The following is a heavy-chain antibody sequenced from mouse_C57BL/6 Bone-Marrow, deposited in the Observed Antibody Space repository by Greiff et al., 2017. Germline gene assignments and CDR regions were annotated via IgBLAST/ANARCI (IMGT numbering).Heavy chain of an antibody. CDR2: IYPRDGST. J-gene: IGHJ1*03. V-gene: IGHV1-85*01. CDR1: GYTFTSYD. D-gene: IGHD1-1*01. CDR3: ARLEFDGSSGDWYFDV. Sequence: VMLVESGPELVKPGASVKLSCKASGYTFTSYDINWVKQRPGQGLEWIGWIYPRDGSTKYNEKFKGKATLTVDTSSSTAYMELNSLTSEDSAVYCCARLEFDGSSGDWYFDVWGTGTTVTVSS.